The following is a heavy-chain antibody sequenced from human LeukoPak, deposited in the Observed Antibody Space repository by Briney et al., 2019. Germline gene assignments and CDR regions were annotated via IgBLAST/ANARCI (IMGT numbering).Heavy chain of an antibody. CDR3: ARDWRTSSYIYYLDY. CDR2: ISSSSTNI. CDR1: GFAFSSYN. Sequence: GGSLRLSCAASGFAFSSYNINWVRQAPGKGLEWVSSISSSSTNIYYADSVKGRFTISRDNAKNSLYLQMNSLRAEDTAAYYCARDWRTSSYIYYLDYWGQGTLVTVSS. J-gene: IGHJ4*02. V-gene: IGHV3-21*01. D-gene: IGHD3-22*01.